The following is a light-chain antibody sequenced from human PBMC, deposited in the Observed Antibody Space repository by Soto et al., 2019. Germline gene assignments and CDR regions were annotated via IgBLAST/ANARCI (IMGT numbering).Light chain of an antibody. CDR1: QNIYIN. V-gene: IGKV3-15*01. Sequence: IVMTQSPATLSVSPGERATLSCRASQNIYINVAWYQQRPGQAPRLLIYRASTRAPGIPARFSGSGSGTEFTLTISSLQSEDFTVYSCLQYHNLWAFGQGTKVDIK. J-gene: IGKJ1*01. CDR3: LQYHNLWA. CDR2: RAS.